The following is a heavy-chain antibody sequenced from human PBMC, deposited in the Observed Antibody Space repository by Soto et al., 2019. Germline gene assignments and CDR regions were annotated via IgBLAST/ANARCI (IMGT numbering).Heavy chain of an antibody. D-gene: IGHD2-15*01. CDR3: ARATGSHQDD. CDR2: ISPYNGNT. J-gene: IGHJ4*02. CDR1: RYTFTNFG. V-gene: IGHV1-18*01. Sequence: QVQLVQSGAEVKKPGASVKVSCKASRYTFTNFGISWVRQAPGQGLAWMGWISPYNGNTNYAQKLQGRVTMTSDTSTSTAYMELRSLRSDDTAVDYCARATGSHQDDWGQGALGTDSA.